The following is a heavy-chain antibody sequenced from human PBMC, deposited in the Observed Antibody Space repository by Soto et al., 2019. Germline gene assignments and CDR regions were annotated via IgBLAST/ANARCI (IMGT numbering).Heavy chain of an antibody. Sequence: EVQLVESGGGFVQPGRSLRLSCAASGFTFDDYAMHWVRQAPGKGLEWVSGISWNSGTIGYADSVKGRFTISRDNAKNSLYLQMNSLRAEDAALYYCAKDNSNYGFDYWGQGALVTVSS. J-gene: IGHJ4*02. V-gene: IGHV3-9*01. CDR1: GFTFDDYA. CDR3: AKDNSNYGFDY. D-gene: IGHD4-4*01. CDR2: ISWNSGTI.